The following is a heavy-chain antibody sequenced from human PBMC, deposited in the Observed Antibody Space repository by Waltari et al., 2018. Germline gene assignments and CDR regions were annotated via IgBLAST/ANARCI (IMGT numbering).Heavy chain of an antibody. CDR2: IYYSGST. CDR3: ARGYYDYVWGSYRESYYYYYGMDV. Sequence: QVQLQESGPGLVKPSETLSLTCTVSGGPISSYYWSWIRQPPGKGREWIGYIYYSGSTNYNPSLKGRVTKSVDTSKNQFSLKLSSVTAADTAVYYCARGYYDYVWGSYRESYYYYYGMDVWGQGTTVTVSS. D-gene: IGHD3-16*02. V-gene: IGHV4-59*01. J-gene: IGHJ6*02. CDR1: GGPISSYY.